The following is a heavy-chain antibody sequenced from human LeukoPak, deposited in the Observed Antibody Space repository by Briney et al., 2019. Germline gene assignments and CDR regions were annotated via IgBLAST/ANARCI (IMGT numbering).Heavy chain of an antibody. Sequence: SETLSLTCTVSGGSISSYYWSWIRQPAGKGLEWIGRIYTSGSTNYNPSLKSRVTMSVDTSKNQFSLKLRSVTSADTAVYYCARMYSSGWSYYFDYWGQGTLVTVSS. V-gene: IGHV4-4*07. D-gene: IGHD6-19*01. J-gene: IGHJ4*02. CDR3: ARMYSSGWSYYFDY. CDR2: IYTSGST. CDR1: GGSISSYY.